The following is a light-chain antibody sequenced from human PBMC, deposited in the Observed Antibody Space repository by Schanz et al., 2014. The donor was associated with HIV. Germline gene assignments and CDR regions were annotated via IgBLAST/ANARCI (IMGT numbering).Light chain of an antibody. J-gene: IGLJ2*01. CDR2: ADH. V-gene: IGLV1-51*01. Sequence: SVLTQPPSVSAAPGQRVTIPCSGGAFNVGHNFVFWYQQFPGTAPKLLIYADHQRPSEIPDRFSGSKTGTSATLAITGLQTEDEADYYCATWDRTLSAVVFGGGTKLTVL. CDR3: ATWDRTLSAVV. CDR1: AFNVGHNF.